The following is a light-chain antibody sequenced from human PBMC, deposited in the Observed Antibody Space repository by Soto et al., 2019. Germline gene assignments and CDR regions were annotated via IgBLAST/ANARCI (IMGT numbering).Light chain of an antibody. CDR1: SSDVGGYNY. V-gene: IGLV2-14*01. CDR2: EVS. CDR3: SSYTXXSTYV. Sequence: QSALTQPASVSGSPGQSITISCTGTSSDVGGYNYVSWYQQHPGKAPKLMIYEVSNRPSGVSNRFSGSKSGNTASLTISGLQAEDEADYYCSSYTXXSTYVFGTGTKLTVL. J-gene: IGLJ1*01.